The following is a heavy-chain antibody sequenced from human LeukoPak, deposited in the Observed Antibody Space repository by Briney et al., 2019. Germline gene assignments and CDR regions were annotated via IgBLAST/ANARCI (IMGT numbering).Heavy chain of an antibody. D-gene: IGHD6-13*01. J-gene: IGHJ6*03. Sequence: ASVKVSCKASGYTFTGYYMHWVRQAPGQGLEWMGWINPNSGGTNYAQKVQGRVTMTRDTSISTAYKELSRLRSDDTAVYYCARGEGGSSWYTVFHGAPDYYYYYMDVWGKGTTVTVSS. CDR3: ARGEGGSSWYTVFHGAPDYYYYYMDV. CDR1: GYTFTGYY. CDR2: INPNSGGT. V-gene: IGHV1-2*02.